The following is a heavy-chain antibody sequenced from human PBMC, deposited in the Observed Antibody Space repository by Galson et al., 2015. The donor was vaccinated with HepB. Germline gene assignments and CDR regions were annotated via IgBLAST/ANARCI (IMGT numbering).Heavy chain of an antibody. CDR1: GFTFSSYG. CDR3: ARDRFGRLLVAQVVVSWFDP. J-gene: IGHJ5*02. CDR2: IKQDGSEK. V-gene: IGHV3-7*03. Sequence: SLRLSCAASGFTFSSYGMSWVRQAPGKGLEWVANIKQDGSEKYYVDSVKGRFTISRDNAKNSLYLQMNSLRAEDTAVYYCARDRFGRLLVAQVVVSWFDPWGQGTLVTVSS. D-gene: IGHD5-12*01.